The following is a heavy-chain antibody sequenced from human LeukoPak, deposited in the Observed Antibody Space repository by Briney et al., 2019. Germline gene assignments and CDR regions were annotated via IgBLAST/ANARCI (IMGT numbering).Heavy chain of an antibody. CDR1: GYTFTTYY. CDR3: ALYNSTWY. V-gene: IGHV1-46*01. CDR2: INPTGGST. Sequence: GASVKVSCKASGYTFTTYYIHWVRQAPGQGLEWMGIINPTGGSTTYAQKFQGRVTMTRDTSTSTVFLEVNSLRSEDTAVYYCALYNSTWYWGQGTLVTVSS. J-gene: IGHJ4*02. D-gene: IGHD6-13*01.